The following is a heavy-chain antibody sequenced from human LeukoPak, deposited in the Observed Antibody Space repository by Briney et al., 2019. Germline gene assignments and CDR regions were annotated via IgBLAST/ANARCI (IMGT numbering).Heavy chain of an antibody. J-gene: IGHJ3*02. V-gene: IGHV3-21*01. Sequence: GESLRLSCAASGFTFNTYSMNWVPQTPGKGREWVSSLNSRGTSIYYAASVKGRFTISRDNTKNSLYLQMNSLRVEDTALYYCARFETSMTVGSHAFDIWGQGTMVTVSS. CDR3: ARFETSMTVGSHAFDI. CDR1: GFTFNTYS. CDR2: LNSRGTSI. D-gene: IGHD1-26*01.